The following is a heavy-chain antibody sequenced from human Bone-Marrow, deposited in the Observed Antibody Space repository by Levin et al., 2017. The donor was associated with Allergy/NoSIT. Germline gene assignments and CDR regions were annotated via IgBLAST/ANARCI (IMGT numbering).Heavy chain of an antibody. Sequence: GGSLRLSCAASGFDLSGSYMSWIRQAPGKGLEWISYISSAANTIHYADSVKGRFTISRDTANNSLHLQMNSLRAEDTAVYYCARGRKWLSYDYWGPGTLVTVSS. CDR2: ISSAANTI. J-gene: IGHJ4*02. V-gene: IGHV3-11*01. CDR3: ARGRKWLSYDY. CDR1: GFDLSGSY. D-gene: IGHD3-22*01.